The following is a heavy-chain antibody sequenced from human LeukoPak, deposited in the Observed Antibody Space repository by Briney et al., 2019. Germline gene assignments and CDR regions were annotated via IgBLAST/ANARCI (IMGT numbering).Heavy chain of an antibody. J-gene: IGHJ4*02. CDR1: GDSISSYY. V-gene: IGHV4-59*01. CDR2: IYHSGST. D-gene: IGHD6-13*01. Sequence: PSETLSLTCTVSGDSISSYYWSWIRQPPGKGLEWNGYIYHSGSTNYNPSLKSRVTISADTSKDQFSPKLASVTAADTAVYYCATGYSSTWYYFDYWGQGTLVTVSS. CDR3: ATGYSSTWYYFDY.